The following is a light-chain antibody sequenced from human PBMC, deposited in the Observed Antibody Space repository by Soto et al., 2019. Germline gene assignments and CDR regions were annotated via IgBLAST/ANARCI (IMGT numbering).Light chain of an antibody. J-gene: IGKJ1*01. CDR3: QQYNNSPQP. Sequence: EAVITQSPATLSVCPGERATLSCRASRSVATNLAWYQQRPGQAPRLLIYGASKRAVGLPARFSGSGSGTEFSLAITGLQSEDFAVCYGQQYNNSPQPFGKGSAVDI. CDR1: RSVATN. V-gene: IGKV3-15*01. CDR2: GAS.